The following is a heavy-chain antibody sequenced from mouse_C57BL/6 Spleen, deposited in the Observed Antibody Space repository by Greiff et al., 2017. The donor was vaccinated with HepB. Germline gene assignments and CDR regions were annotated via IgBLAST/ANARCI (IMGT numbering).Heavy chain of an antibody. CDR3: ARGDGYFWYFDV. Sequence: VQLQQSGAELVRPGTSVKLSCKASGYAFTNYLIEWVKQRPGQGLEWIGVINPGSGGTNYNEKFKGKATLTADKSSSTAYMQLSSLTSEDSAVYFCARGDGYFWYFDVWGTGTTVTVSS. CDR1: GYAFTNYL. D-gene: IGHD2-3*01. J-gene: IGHJ1*03. CDR2: INPGSGGT. V-gene: IGHV1-54*01.